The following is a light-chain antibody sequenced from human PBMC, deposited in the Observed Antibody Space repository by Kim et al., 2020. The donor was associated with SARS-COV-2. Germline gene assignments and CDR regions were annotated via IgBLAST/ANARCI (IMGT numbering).Light chain of an antibody. CDR1: QTISTY. V-gene: IGKV1-39*01. Sequence: ASIGDRVTITCRASQTISTYLNWYQERPGKAPKLLIYDASNLQGGVPSRFSGSRSGTDFTLTITNLQPEDFATYFCQQSYTTPRYTFGQGTKLEIK. CDR2: DAS. J-gene: IGKJ2*01. CDR3: QQSYTTPRYT.